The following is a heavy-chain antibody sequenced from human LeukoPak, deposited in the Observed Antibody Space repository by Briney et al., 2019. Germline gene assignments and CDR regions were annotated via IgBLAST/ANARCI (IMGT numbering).Heavy chain of an antibody. CDR2: INPNSGGT. CDR3: ARDWDYYYDSSGYLDS. Sequence: ASVKVSCKASGGTFSGYAISWVRQAPGQGLEWMGRINPNSGGTNYAQKFQGRVTMTRDTSISTAYMELSRLRSDDTAVYYCARDWDYYYDSSGYLDSWGQGTLVTVSS. D-gene: IGHD3-22*01. V-gene: IGHV1-2*06. J-gene: IGHJ4*02. CDR1: GGTFSGYA.